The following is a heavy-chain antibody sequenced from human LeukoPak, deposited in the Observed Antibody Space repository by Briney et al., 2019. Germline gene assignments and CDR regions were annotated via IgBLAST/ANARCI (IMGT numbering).Heavy chain of an antibody. Sequence: GGSLRLSCAASGFTFSSYWMSWVRQAPGKGLEWVANIKPDGSEKYYVDSVKGRFTISRDNAENSLYLKLNNLRAEDTAVYYCAAAYFGVDQYYYGMDVWGQGTTVTVSS. CDR2: IKPDGSEK. D-gene: IGHD3-3*01. J-gene: IGHJ6*02. CDR3: AAAYFGVDQYYYGMDV. CDR1: GFTFSSYW. V-gene: IGHV3-7*05.